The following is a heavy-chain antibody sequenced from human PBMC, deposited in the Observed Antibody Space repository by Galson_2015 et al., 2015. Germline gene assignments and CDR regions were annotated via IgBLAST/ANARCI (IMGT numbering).Heavy chain of an antibody. CDR2: ISYDGSNK. J-gene: IGHJ4*02. CDR3: ARDNDQWLLHYFNY. Sequence: SLRLSCAASGFTFSSYAMHWVRQAPGKGLEWVAVISYDGSNKYYADSVKGRFTISRDNSKNTLFLQMNSLRAEDTAVYYCARDNDQWLLHYFNYWGQGTLVTVSS. D-gene: IGHD3-22*01. V-gene: IGHV3-30-3*01. CDR1: GFTFSSYA.